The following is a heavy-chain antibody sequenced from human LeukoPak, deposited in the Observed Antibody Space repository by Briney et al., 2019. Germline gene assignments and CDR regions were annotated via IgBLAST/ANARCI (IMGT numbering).Heavy chain of an antibody. CDR1: GFTFSSYS. Sequence: GGSLRLSCAASGFTFSSYSMNWVRQAPGKGLEWVSQITSVSAIYYADSVKGRLTISRDNAKNSLFLQMNGLTDGDTAIYYCARGETRIVHWGQGTLVTVSS. CDR3: ARGETRIVH. V-gene: IGHV3-48*02. D-gene: IGHD2-15*01. J-gene: IGHJ1*01. CDR2: ITSVSAI.